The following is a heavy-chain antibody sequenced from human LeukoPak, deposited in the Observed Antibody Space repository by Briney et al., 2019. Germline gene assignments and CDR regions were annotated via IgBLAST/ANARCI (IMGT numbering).Heavy chain of an antibody. Sequence: GRFRRPPCAAPGFTFSNTWMSWFRQAPGTALNWVGRIKSKTDGGTTDYAAPVKGRFTISRDDSKNTLYLQMNSLKTEDTAVYYCTTDTPYGDYVGYWGQGTLVTVSS. CDR1: GFTFSNTW. CDR3: TTDTPYGDYVGY. J-gene: IGHJ4*02. V-gene: IGHV3-15*01. CDR2: IKSKTDGGTT. D-gene: IGHD4-17*01.